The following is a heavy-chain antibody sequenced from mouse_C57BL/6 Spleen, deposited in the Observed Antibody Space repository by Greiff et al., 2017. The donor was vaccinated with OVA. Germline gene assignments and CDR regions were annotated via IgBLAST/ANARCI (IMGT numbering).Heavy chain of an antibody. V-gene: IGHV1-26*01. CDR1: GYTFTDYY. D-gene: IGHD2-3*01. Sequence: EVQLQQSGPELVKPGASVKISCKASGYTFTDYYMNWVKQSHGKSLEWIGDINPNNGGTSYNQKFRGKATLTVDKSSSTAYMELRSLTSEDSAVYYCARGDDGYSFAYWGQGTLVTVSA. CDR2: INPNNGGT. J-gene: IGHJ3*01. CDR3: ARGDDGYSFAY.